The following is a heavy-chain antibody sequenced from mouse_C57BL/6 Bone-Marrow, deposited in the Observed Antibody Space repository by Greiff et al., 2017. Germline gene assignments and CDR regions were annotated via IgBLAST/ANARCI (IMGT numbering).Heavy chain of an antibody. CDR3: ARSRYYGSRVDY. J-gene: IGHJ2*01. CDR1: GYTFTSYW. CDR2: IYPGSGST. Sequence: QVQLQQSGAELVKPGASVKMSCKASGYTFTSYWITWVKQRPGQGLEWIGDIYPGSGSTNYNEKFKSKATLTVDTSSSTAYMQLSSLTSEDSAVYYCARSRYYGSRVDYWGQGTTLTVSS. V-gene: IGHV1-55*01. D-gene: IGHD1-1*01.